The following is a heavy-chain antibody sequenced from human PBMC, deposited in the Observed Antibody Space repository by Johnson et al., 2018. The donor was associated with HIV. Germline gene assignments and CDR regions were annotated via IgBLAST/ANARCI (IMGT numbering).Heavy chain of an antibody. V-gene: IGHV3-30*04. Sequence: VQLVESGGGVVQPGRSLRLSCAASGFTFSSYAMHWVRQAPGKGLEWVAAISYDGSNKYSADSVKGRFTISRDNSKNTLYLQMNSLRAEDTAVYYCASLGLDLLVKAPLSVVFDAFDIWGQGTMVTVSS. CDR2: ISYDGSNK. D-gene: IGHD3-16*01. CDR3: ASLGLDLLVKAPLSVVFDAFDI. CDR1: GFTFSSYA. J-gene: IGHJ3*02.